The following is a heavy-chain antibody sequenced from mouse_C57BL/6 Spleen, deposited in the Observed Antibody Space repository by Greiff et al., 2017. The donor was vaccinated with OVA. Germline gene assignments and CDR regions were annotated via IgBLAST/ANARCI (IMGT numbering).Heavy chain of an antibody. J-gene: IGHJ3*01. CDR1: GYAFSSSW. CDR3: ARFDYEGWFAY. Sequence: QVQLQQSGPELVKPGASVKISCKASGYAFSSSWMNWVKQRPGKGLEWIGRIYPGDGDTNYNGKFKGKATLTADKSSSTAYMQLRSLTSEDSAVYFCARFDYEGWFAYWGQGTLVTVSA. CDR2: IYPGDGDT. V-gene: IGHV1-82*01. D-gene: IGHD2-4*01.